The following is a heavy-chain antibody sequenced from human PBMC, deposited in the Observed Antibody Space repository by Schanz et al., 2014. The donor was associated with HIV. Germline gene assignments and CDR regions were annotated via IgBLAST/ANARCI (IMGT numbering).Heavy chain of an antibody. J-gene: IGHJ4*02. Sequence: EVRLLESGGGLEQPGGSLRLSCAASGFNFNNYAMTWVRQAPGKGLEWVSSISGSGVSTFYAGSVKGRFAISRDKSKNTLYLQMNSLRVEDTAVYYCAKMARSVAANTNFDYWGQGTLVTVSS. V-gene: IGHV3-23*01. CDR3: AKMARSVAANTNFDY. CDR1: GFNFNNYA. D-gene: IGHD6-19*01. CDR2: ISGSGVST.